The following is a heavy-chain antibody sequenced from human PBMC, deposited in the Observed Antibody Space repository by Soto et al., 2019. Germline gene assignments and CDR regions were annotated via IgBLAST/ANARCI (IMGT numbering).Heavy chain of an antibody. CDR2: INAGNGNT. V-gene: IGHV1-3*01. J-gene: IGHJ6*03. CDR1: GYTFTSYA. CDR3: ARLGYYYGSGSYYPLDMDV. Sequence: ASVKVSCKASGYTFTSYAMHWVRQAPGQRLEWMGWINAGNGNTKYSQKFQGRVTITRDTSASTAYMELSSLRSEDTAVYYCARLGYYYGSGSYYPLDMDVWGKGTTVTVSS. D-gene: IGHD3-10*01.